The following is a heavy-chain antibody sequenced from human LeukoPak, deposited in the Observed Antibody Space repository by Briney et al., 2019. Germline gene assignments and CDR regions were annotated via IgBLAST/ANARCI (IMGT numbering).Heavy chain of an antibody. CDR2: IYYSGST. Sequence: SETLSLTCTVSGGSISSSSYYWGWIRQPPGKGLEWIGSIYYSGSTYYNPSLKSRVTISVDTSKNQFSLKLSSVTAADTAVYYCARELVEMATIFDYWGQGTLVTVSS. CDR3: ARELVEMATIFDY. J-gene: IGHJ4*02. CDR1: GGSISSSSYY. V-gene: IGHV4-39*02. D-gene: IGHD5-24*01.